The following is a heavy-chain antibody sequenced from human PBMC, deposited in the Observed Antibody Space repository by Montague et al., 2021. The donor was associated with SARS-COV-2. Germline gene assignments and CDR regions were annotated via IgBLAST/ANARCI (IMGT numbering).Heavy chain of an antibody. CDR1: GDSIRSYH. CDR3: TRDRAIAAADNYYYGMDV. D-gene: IGHD6-13*01. Sequence: SETLSLTCTVSGDSIRSYHWTWIRQPPGKGLEWIGRISDSGRTIYNPSLKSRVTISVDTSKNQFFLNLRSMVAADTAIYYCTRDRAIAAADNYYYGMDVWGPGTTVTVSS. J-gene: IGHJ6*02. V-gene: IGHV4-59*13. CDR2: ISDSGRT.